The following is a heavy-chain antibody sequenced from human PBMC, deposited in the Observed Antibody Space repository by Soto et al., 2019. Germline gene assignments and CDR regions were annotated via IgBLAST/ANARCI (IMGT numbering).Heavy chain of an antibody. Sequence: PGGSRRPSCGVSGFAFTNHALTGGGQSPEKGLEWVSSIDGTGNTKYSAESVRGRFTISRDNFNNILYLQMNNLRSEDSALYYCAKGPVMTPGREDYWGQGTLVTVSS. CDR3: AKGPVMTPGREDY. D-gene: IGHD2-21*01. V-gene: IGHV3-23*05. CDR1: GFAFTNHA. J-gene: IGHJ4*02. CDR2: IDGTGNTK.